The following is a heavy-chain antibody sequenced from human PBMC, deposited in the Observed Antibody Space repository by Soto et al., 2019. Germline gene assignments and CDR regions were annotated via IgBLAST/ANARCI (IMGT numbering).Heavy chain of an antibody. CDR3: AKEYTSTSKGSFDS. V-gene: IGHV3-23*01. CDR1: GFTFSNHA. D-gene: IGHD1-26*01. Sequence: EVHLLEFGGGLVQPGGSLRLSCAASGFTFSNHAMNWVRQAPGKGLEWVSGITGSGGTTFYADSVKGRFTISRDNSRNTVYLQMNSVRADDTGVYYCAKEYTSTSKGSFDSWGQGALVTVSS. J-gene: IGHJ4*02. CDR2: ITGSGGTT.